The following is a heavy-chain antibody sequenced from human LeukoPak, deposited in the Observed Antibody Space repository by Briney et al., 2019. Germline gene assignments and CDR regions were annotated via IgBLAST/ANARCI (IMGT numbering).Heavy chain of an antibody. CDR1: GFTFSSYG. J-gene: IGHJ4*02. CDR3: AKSGKRWLQPDY. Sequence: GGSLRLSCAASGFTFSSYGMHWVRQAPGKGLEWVAFIRYDGSNKYYADSVKGRFTISRDNSKNTLYLQMNSLRAEDAAVYYCAKSGKRWLQPDYWGQGTLVTVSS. CDR2: IRYDGSNK. V-gene: IGHV3-30*02. D-gene: IGHD5-24*01.